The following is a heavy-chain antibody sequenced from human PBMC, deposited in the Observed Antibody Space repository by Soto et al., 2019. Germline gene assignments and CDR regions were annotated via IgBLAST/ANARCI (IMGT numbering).Heavy chain of an antibody. V-gene: IGHV4-39*01. CDR1: GGSISSSSYY. Sequence: QLQLQESGPGLVKPSETLSLTCTVSGGSISSSSYYWGWIRQPPGKGLEWIGSIYYSGSTYYNPSLQSRVTIAVDTSKNQFSLKLSSVTAADTAVYYCARHAVPEVAGPYYFDYWGQGTLVTVSS. CDR2: IYYSGST. D-gene: IGHD6-19*01. CDR3: ARHAVPEVAGPYYFDY. J-gene: IGHJ4*02.